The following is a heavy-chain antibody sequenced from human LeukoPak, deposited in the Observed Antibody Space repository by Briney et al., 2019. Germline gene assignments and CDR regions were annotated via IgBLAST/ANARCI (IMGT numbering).Heavy chain of an antibody. CDR3: ARDPDLPTLRTFDY. J-gene: IGHJ4*02. D-gene: IGHD3-10*01. CDR1: GFTFSSYA. V-gene: IGHV3-30*04. CDR2: ISYDGSNK. Sequence: GRSLRLSCAASGFTFSSYAMHWVRQAPGKGLEWVAVISYDGSNKYYADSVKGRFTISRDNSKNTLYLQMNSLRAEDTAVYYCARDPDLPTLRTFDYWGQGTLVTVSS.